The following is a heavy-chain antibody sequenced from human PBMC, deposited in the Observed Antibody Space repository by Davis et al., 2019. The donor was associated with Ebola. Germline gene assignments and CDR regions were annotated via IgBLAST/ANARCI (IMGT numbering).Heavy chain of an antibody. V-gene: IGHV3-30*09. CDR2: ISNEGSNK. CDR3: TRDPQGTVPFDL. Sequence: PGGSLRLSCAPSGFTPGAYAMPFVRQAPCPRLEWVSDISNEGSNKYYADSVKCRFAVSRNNSKNLLFLQMDSLRPEDTAMYYCTRDPQGTVPFDLWGQGTLVIVSS. CDR1: GFTPGAYA. J-gene: IGHJ4*02. D-gene: IGHD2-2*01.